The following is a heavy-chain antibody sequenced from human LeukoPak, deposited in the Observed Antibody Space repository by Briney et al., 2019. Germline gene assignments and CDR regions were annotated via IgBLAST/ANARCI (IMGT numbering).Heavy chain of an antibody. Sequence: PGGSLRLSCTASGFSIGDYAMSWVRQPPGKGLEWIGRISYSGSTYYNPSLKSRVTISVDASKNQFSLKLSSVTAADTAVYYCARHPLVGADYWGQEPWSPSPQ. J-gene: IGHJ4*01. D-gene: IGHD1-26*01. V-gene: IGHV4-39*01. CDR3: ARHPLVGADY. CDR1: GFSIGDYA. CDR2: ISYSGST.